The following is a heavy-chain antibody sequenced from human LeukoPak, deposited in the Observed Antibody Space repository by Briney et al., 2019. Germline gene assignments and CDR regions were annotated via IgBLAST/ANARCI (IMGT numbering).Heavy chain of an antibody. V-gene: IGHV4-59*01. Sequence: SETLSLTCTVSGGSISSYYWSWIRQPPGKGLEWIGYIYYSGSTNYNPSLKSRVTISVNTSKNQFSLKLSSVTAADTAVYYCARTDTAMAITFDYWGQGTLVTVSS. J-gene: IGHJ4*02. CDR3: ARTDTAMAITFDY. D-gene: IGHD5-18*01. CDR2: IYYSGST. CDR1: GGSISSYY.